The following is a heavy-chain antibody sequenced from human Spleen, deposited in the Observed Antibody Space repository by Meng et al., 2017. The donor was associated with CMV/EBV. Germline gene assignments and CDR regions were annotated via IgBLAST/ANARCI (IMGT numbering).Heavy chain of an antibody. CDR2: IRSSSRYI. CDR3: ASEAPSSRYSGSYYDSDY. Sequence: GESLKISCAASGFTVSSNYMSWVRQAPGKGLEWVSSIRSSSRYIYYADSVKGRFTISRDNAKNSLYLQMNSLRAEDTAVYYCASEAPSSRYSGSYYDSDYWGQGTLVTVSS. J-gene: IGHJ4*02. CDR1: GFTVSSNY. D-gene: IGHD1-26*01. V-gene: IGHV3-21*01.